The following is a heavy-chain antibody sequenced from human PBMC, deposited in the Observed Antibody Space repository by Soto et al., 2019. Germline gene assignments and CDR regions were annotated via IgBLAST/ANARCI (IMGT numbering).Heavy chain of an antibody. CDR1: GFTFSGYG. CDR2: ISFDGSNK. D-gene: IGHD3-22*01. CDR3: AKVRPSASSGYYFDY. V-gene: IGHV3-30*18. J-gene: IGHJ4*02. Sequence: QVQLVESGGGVVQPGRSQRLSCAASGFTFSGYGMHWVRQAPGKGLEWVAVISFDGSNKYYADSVKGRFTISRDNSKRVLYLQLDSLRAEDTAVYYCAKVRPSASSGYYFDYWGQGTLVTVSS.